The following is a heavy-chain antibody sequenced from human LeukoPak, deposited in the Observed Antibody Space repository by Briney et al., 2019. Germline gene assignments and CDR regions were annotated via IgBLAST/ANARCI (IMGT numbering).Heavy chain of an antibody. CDR2: INPNSGGT. Sequence: ASVKVSCKASGYTFTGYYMHWVRQAPGQGLGWMGWINPNSGGTNYAQKFQGRVTMTRDTSISTAYMELSRLRSDDTAVYYCASSDIVVVPAAGNWFDPWGQGTLVTVSS. CDR1: GYTFTGYY. CDR3: ASSDIVVVPAAGNWFDP. J-gene: IGHJ5*02. D-gene: IGHD2-2*01. V-gene: IGHV1-2*02.